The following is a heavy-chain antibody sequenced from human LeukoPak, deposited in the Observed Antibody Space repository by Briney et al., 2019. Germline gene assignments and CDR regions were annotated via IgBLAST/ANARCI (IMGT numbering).Heavy chain of an antibody. J-gene: IGHJ6*02. Sequence: SQTLSLTCTVSGASIRSGDYYWSWIRQPPGKGLEWIGYIYDSGSTYYNPSLKSRITISVDTSENRFSLKLSSVTATDTAVYYCARDPGGRAVTTGYYYGMDVWGQGTTVTVSS. CDR3: ARDPGGRAVTTGYYYGMDV. D-gene: IGHD4-11*01. CDR2: IYDSGST. V-gene: IGHV4-30-4*01. CDR1: GASIRSGDYY.